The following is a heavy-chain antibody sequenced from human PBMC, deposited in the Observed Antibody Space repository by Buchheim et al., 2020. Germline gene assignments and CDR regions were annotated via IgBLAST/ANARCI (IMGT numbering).Heavy chain of an antibody. V-gene: IGHV3-74*01. CDR3: ARGLGGGY. CDR1: GFTFSRYW. Sequence: EEQLVESGGGLVQPGGSLRLSCAASGFTFSRYWMHWVRQAPGKGLLWVSSINPDGSTTKYADSVKGQFTISRDNAKNKVYLQMNSLRVEDTAVYYCARGLGGGYWGQGTL. CDR2: INPDGSTT. D-gene: IGHD3-16*01. J-gene: IGHJ4*02.